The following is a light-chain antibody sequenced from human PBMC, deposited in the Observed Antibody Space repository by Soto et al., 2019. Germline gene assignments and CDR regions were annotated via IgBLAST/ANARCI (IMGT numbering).Light chain of an antibody. Sequence: EIVLTQSPGTLSLSPGERATLSCRASESVSSSYLAWYQQKPGQAPRLLIYGASSRATGIPDSFSGSGSGTDFTLTISRLEPEDFAVYYCQQYGSSPITFGQGKRLEI. CDR3: QQYGSSPIT. V-gene: IGKV3-20*01. CDR1: ESVSSSY. J-gene: IGKJ5*01. CDR2: GAS.